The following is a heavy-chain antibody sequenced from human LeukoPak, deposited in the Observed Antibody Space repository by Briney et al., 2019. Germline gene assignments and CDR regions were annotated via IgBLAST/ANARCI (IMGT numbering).Heavy chain of an antibody. CDR2: IYYSGST. J-gene: IGHJ4*02. CDR3: ARGAHLYNILTGYYTFFDY. Sequence: PSETLSLTCTVSGGSISSYYWSWIRQPPGKGLEWIGYIYYSGSTNYNPSLKSRVTISVDTSKNQFSLKLSSVTAAETAVYYCARGAHLYNILTGYYTFFDYWGQGTLVTVSS. CDR1: GGSISSYY. D-gene: IGHD3-9*01. V-gene: IGHV4-59*01.